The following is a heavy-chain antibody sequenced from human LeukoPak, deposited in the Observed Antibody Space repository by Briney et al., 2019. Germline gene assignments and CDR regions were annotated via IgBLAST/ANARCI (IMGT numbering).Heavy chain of an antibody. V-gene: IGHV3-74*01. CDR3: VSFYETY. J-gene: IGHJ4*02. D-gene: IGHD2/OR15-2a*01. CDR1: AFTFSSYN. CDR2: INSDGSWT. Sequence: GRPLRLSCAASAFTFSSYNMHWVRQAPGKGLVWVSHINSDGSWTSYADSVKGRFTISKDNAKNTVYLQMNNLRAEDTAVYYCVSFYETYWGRGTLVTVSS.